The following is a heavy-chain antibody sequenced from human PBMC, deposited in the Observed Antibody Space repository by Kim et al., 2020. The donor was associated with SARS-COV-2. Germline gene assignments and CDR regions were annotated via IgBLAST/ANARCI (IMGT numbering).Heavy chain of an antibody. J-gene: IGHJ2*01. CDR2: IIPILGIA. CDR1: GGTFSSYA. CDR3: ARDSIVARRYWYFDL. Sequence: SVKVSCKASGGTFSSYAISWVRQAPGQGLEWMGRIIPILGIANYAQKFQGRVTITADKSTSTAYMELSSLRSEDTAVYYCARDSIVARRYWYFDLWGRGTLVTVSS. V-gene: IGHV1-69*04. D-gene: IGHD5-12*01.